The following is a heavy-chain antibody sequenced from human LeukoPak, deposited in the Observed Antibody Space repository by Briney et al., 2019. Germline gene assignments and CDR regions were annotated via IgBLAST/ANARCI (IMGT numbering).Heavy chain of an antibody. D-gene: IGHD3-22*01. CDR2: ISAGGDFV. CDR3: VRDKYDRSNYVYSDS. V-gene: IGHV3-21*01. J-gene: IGHJ5*01. Sequence: GGSLRLSCAASGFPFSTHSLNWVRQAPGKGLEWVSSISAGGDFVYYGDSVKGRFTMSRDNAKNSLHLQMDSLTAEDTAVYYCVRDKYDRSNYVYSDSWGHGTLVTVSS. CDR1: GFPFSTHS.